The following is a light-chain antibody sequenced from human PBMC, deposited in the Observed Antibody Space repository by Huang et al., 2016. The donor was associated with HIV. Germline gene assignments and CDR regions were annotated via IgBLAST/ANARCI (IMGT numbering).Light chain of an antibody. V-gene: IGKV3-11*01. J-gene: IGKJ1*01. CDR2: EAS. CDR3: QQRTNWPPWT. Sequence: EVVLTQSPATLSLSPGDRATLSCRASKSIASNLAWYQQRSGQAPRLLIYEASNRATGIPARFSGSGSGTDFTLTINSLEPEDFAVYYCQQRTNWPPWTFGQGTKVEIK. CDR1: KSIASN.